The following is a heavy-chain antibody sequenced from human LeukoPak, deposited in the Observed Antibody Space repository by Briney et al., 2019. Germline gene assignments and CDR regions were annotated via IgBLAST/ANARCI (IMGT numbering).Heavy chain of an antibody. CDR3: AKAWRFGELTGFDP. Sequence: GGSLRLSCAASGFTFSSYAMNWVRQAPGKGLEWVSAISGSGGSTYYADSVKGRFTISRDNSKNTLFLQMNSLRAEDTAVYYCAKAWRFGELTGFDPWGQGTLVTVSS. CDR1: GFTFSSYA. CDR2: ISGSGGST. J-gene: IGHJ5*02. V-gene: IGHV3-23*01. D-gene: IGHD3-10*01.